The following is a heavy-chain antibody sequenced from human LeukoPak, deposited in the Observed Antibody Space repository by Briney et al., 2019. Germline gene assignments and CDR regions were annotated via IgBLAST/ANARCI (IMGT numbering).Heavy chain of an antibody. Sequence: PSETLSLTCTVSGGSISSSSYYWGWIRQPPGKGLEWIGEINHSGSTNYNPSLKSRVTISVDTSKNQFSLKLSSVTAADTAVYYCARGRSPRMYYDFWSGYYGYWGQGTLVTVSS. CDR2: INHSGST. CDR1: GGSISSSSYY. CDR3: ARGRSPRMYYDFWSGYYGY. J-gene: IGHJ4*02. V-gene: IGHV4-39*07. D-gene: IGHD3-3*01.